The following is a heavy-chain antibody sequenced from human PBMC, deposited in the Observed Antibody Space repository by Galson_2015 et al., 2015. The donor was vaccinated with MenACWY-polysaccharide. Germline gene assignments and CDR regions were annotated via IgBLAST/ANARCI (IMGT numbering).Heavy chain of an antibody. J-gene: IGHJ4*02. D-gene: IGHD4-17*01. CDR3: AKGWTTVTT. Sequence: FSSYAMSWVRQAPGKGLEWVSSISGSGGSTHYADSVKGRFTISRDNSKNTLYLQMNSLRVEDTAVYYCAKGWTTVTTGGQGTLVTVSS. CDR2: ISGSGGST. V-gene: IGHV3-23*01. CDR1: FSSYA.